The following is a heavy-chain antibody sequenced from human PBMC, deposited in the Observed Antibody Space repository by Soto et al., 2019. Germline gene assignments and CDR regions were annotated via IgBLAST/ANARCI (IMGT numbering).Heavy chain of an antibody. V-gene: IGHV1-18*01. J-gene: IGHJ4*02. CDR1: GYGFTTYC. D-gene: IGHD1-1*01. CDR2: ISAHNGNT. CDR3: ARGRYGDY. Sequence: QIHLVQSGAEVKKPGASVKVSCKGSGYGFTTYCITWVRQAPGQGLEWMAWISAHNGNTNYAQKLQGGGTVPRDTSTSTAYMELRSRRSDDTAVYYCARGRYGDYWGQGALVTVSS.